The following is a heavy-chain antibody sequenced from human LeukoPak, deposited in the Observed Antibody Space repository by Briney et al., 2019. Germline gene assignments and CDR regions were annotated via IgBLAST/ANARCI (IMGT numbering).Heavy chain of an antibody. V-gene: IGHV3-21*01. CDR1: GFTFSSYS. CDR3: ARVNADYATVTNGGFDY. CDR2: ISSSSSYI. J-gene: IGHJ4*02. D-gene: IGHD4-17*01. Sequence: GGSLRLSCAASGFTFSSYSMNWVRQAPGKGLEWVSSISSSSSYIYYADSVKGRFTISRDNAKNSLYLQMNSLRAEDTAVYYCARVNADYATVTNGGFDYWGQGTLVTVSS.